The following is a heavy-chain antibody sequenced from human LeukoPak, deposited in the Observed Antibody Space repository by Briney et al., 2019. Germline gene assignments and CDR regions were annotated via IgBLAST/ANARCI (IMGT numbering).Heavy chain of an antibody. V-gene: IGHV3-15*01. CDR1: GFTFSNAW. Sequence: GGSLRLSCAASGFTFSNAWMSWVRQAPGKGLEWVGRIKSKTDGGTTDYAAPGKGRFTTSRDDSKNTLYLQMNSLKTEDTAVYYCTTDLSSSWYVSWFDPRGQGTLVTVSS. D-gene: IGHD6-13*01. CDR2: IKSKTDGGTT. J-gene: IGHJ5*02. CDR3: TTDLSSSWYVSWFDP.